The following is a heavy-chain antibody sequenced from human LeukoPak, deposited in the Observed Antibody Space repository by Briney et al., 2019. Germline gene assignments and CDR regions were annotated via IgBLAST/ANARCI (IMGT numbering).Heavy chain of an antibody. J-gene: IGHJ4*02. CDR2: ISAYNGNT. Sequence: GASVKVSCKASGYTFTSYGISWVRQAPGQGLQWMGWISAYNGNTNYAQKLQGRVTMTTDTSTSTAYMELRSLTSDPPDVLSCSRDRIFSSTSWYDGGRKVNDYWGQGTLVTVSS. CDR3: SRDRIFSSTSWYDGGRKVNDY. CDR1: GYTFTSYG. V-gene: IGHV1-18*01. D-gene: IGHD2-2*01.